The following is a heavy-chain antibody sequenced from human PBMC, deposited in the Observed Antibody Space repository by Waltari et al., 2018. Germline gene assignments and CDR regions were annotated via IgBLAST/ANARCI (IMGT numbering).Heavy chain of an antibody. CDR2: IYSGGST. D-gene: IGHD6-13*01. Sequence: EVQLLESGGGLVQPGGSLRLSCAASGFTFSSYAMSWVRQAPGKGLEWVSVIYSGGSTYYADSVKGRFTISRDNSKNTLYLQMNSLRAEDTAVYYCAKDIRGQQLLFDYWGQGTLVTVSS. CDR3: AKDIRGQQLLFDY. V-gene: IGHV3-23*03. CDR1: GFTFSSYA. J-gene: IGHJ4*02.